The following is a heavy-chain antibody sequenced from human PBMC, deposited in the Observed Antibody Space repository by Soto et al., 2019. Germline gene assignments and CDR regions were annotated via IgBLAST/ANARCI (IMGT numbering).Heavy chain of an antibody. CDR3: ARRWSGTGCLEL. CDR2: ISGYNGNT. Sequence: QVQLVQSGAEVKKPGASVKVSCKASGYTFTSYGICWVRQAPGQGLEWMGWISGYNGNTNYAQNLQGRVTMTTDTSTSTVYMELRGLRSDDTAVYCCARRWSGTGCLELWGRGTLVIVSS. CDR1: GYTFTSYG. J-gene: IGHJ2*01. D-gene: IGHD3-3*01. V-gene: IGHV1-18*01.